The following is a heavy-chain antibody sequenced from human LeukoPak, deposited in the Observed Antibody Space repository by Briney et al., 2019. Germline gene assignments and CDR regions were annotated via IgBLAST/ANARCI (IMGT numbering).Heavy chain of an antibody. CDR1: PLTFTCRNSG. D-gene: IGHD3-16*02. CDR3: AREGGTIEIGEFDY. Sequence: PGGSLRLSCVASPLTFTCRNSGIHWVRQAPGKGLEWVAFVQNDATEEYYADSVRGRCTVSRDNSKNTVYLQMNNLRVEDTAVYYCAREGGTIEIGEFDYWGQGTLVTVSS. J-gene: IGHJ4*02. CDR2: VQNDATEE. V-gene: IGHV3-30*02.